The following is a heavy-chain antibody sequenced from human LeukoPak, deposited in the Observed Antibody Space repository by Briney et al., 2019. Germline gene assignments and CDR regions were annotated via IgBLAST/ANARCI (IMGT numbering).Heavy chain of an antibody. V-gene: IGHV3-21*01. CDR2: ISSSSSYI. D-gene: IGHD3-10*01. CDR1: GFTFSSYS. J-gene: IGHJ6*04. CDR3: ARSTMVRGIMDYYYGMDV. Sequence: GGSLRLSCAASGFTFSSYSMNWVRQAPGKGLEWVSSISSSSSYIYYADSVKGRFTISRDNAKNSLYLQMNSLRAEDTAVYYCARSTMVRGIMDYYYGMDVWGKGTTVTVSS.